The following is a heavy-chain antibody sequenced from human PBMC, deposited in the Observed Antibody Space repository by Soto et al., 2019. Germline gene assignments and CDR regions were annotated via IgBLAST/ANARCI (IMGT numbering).Heavy chain of an antibody. J-gene: IGHJ4*02. CDR1: GGTFSSYA. V-gene: IGHV1-69*13. Sequence: SVKVSCKASGGTFSSYAISWVRQAPGQGLEWMGGIIPIFGTANYAQKFQGRVTITADESTSTVYMELSSLRSEDTAVYSCATRDPGHYWGQGTLVTVSS. CDR2: IIPIFGTA. CDR3: ATRDPGHY.